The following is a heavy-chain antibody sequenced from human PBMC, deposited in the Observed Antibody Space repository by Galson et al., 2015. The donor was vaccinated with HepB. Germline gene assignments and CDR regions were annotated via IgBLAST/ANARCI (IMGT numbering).Heavy chain of an antibody. CDR1: GGTFSSYA. J-gene: IGHJ6*02. CDR2: IIPIFGTA. Sequence: SVKVSCKASGGTFSSYAISWVRQAPGQGLEWMGGIIPIFGTANYAQKFQGRVTITADESTSTAYMELSSLRSEDTAVYYCAGVVVAAHYYYYGMDVWGQGTLVTVSS. D-gene: IGHD2-15*01. CDR3: AGVVVAAHYYYYGMDV. V-gene: IGHV1-69*13.